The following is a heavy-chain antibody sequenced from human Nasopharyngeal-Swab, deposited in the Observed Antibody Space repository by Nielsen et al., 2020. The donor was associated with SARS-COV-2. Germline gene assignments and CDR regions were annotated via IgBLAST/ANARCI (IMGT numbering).Heavy chain of an antibody. J-gene: IGHJ1*01. CDR1: GESLSEYY. V-gene: IGHV4-34*01. Sequence: SETLSLTCAVYGESLSEYYWSWVRQPPGKGLEWIGEINHSGSTNYNPSLKSRVTISVDTSKNQFSLKLSSVTAADTAVYYCARTYGGNYEYFQHWGQGTLVTVSS. D-gene: IGHD4-23*01. CDR3: ARTYGGNYEYFQH. CDR2: INHSGST.